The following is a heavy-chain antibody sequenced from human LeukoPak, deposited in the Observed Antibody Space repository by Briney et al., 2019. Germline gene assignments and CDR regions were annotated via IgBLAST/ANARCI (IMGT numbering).Heavy chain of an antibody. V-gene: IGHV3-23*01. CDR2: ITGGGDET. Sequence: GGSLRLSCAASGFIFSNYALMWVRQVPGKGLEWVSSITGGGDETFYADSVKGRFSLSRDNSKNMLYLQMYSLGAEDTAMYYCAKGAAAGLVDWFDPWGQGTLVTVSS. CDR1: GFIFSNYA. J-gene: IGHJ5*02. D-gene: IGHD6-13*01. CDR3: AKGAAAGLVDWFDP.